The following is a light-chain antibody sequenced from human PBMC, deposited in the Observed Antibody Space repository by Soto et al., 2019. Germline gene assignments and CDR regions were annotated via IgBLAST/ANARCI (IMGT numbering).Light chain of an antibody. CDR2: AAS. J-gene: IGKJ4*01. V-gene: IGKV1-39*01. CDR3: QQSYSAPLT. CDR1: QTISSY. Sequence: DIPMTQSPSSLSASVGDRVTITCRASQTISSYLNWYQQKPGKAPKLLIYAASTLQSGVPSRFAGSGSGTDFTLTISSLQPEDVAIYYCQQSYSAPLTFGGGTKVGIK.